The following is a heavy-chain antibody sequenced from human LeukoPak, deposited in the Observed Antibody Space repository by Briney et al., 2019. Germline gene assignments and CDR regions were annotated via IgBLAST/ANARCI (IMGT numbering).Heavy chain of an antibody. D-gene: IGHD4-17*01. J-gene: IGHJ4*02. CDR1: RFTFSSYS. V-gene: IGHV3-48*02. CDR3: ARDGYGDYLFGY. CDR2: ISSGGSTI. Sequence: GESLRLSCAASRFTFSSYSLNWVRQAPGKGLEWVSYISSGGSTIYYADSVKGRFTISRDNARNSLYLQMDSLRDEDTAVYYCARDGYGDYLFGYWGQGALVTVSS.